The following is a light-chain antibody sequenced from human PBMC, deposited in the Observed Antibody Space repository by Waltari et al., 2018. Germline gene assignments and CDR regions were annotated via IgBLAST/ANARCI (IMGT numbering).Light chain of an antibody. CDR1: TSNIGSNT. J-gene: IGLJ3*02. CDR3: AVWDDSLSGPG. Sequence: QSVLTQPPSASGPPGQRVTISCSGSTSNIGSNTVNWYQQLPGPAPQLLIYTNNQRPSGVPDRFSGSKSGTSASLAISGLQSEDEADYYCAVWDDSLSGPGFGGGTKVTVL. V-gene: IGLV1-44*01. CDR2: TNN.